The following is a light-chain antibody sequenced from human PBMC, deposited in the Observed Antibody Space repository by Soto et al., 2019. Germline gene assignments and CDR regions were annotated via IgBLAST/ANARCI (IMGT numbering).Light chain of an antibody. J-gene: IGKJ1*01. CDR2: GAS. CDR1: QSVSSN. V-gene: IGKV3-15*01. CDR3: QQYNNWPLWT. Sequence: ETMMTQAPATLSVSPGERVTLSCRASQSVSSNLAWYQHKLGQAPRLLIYGASNRATGIPARFSGSGSGTEFTLTISSLQSEDFAIYYCQQYNNWPLWTFGQGTKVDIK.